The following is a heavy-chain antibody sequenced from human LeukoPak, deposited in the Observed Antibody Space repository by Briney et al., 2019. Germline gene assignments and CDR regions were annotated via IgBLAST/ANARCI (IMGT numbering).Heavy chain of an antibody. V-gene: IGHV4-30-2*01. CDR2: IYHSGST. CDR3: ARLIPGYSGYAPPIGFQH. CDR1: GGSISSGGYY. Sequence: PSETLSLTCTVSGGSISSGGYYWSWIRQPPGKGLEWIGYIYHSGSTYYNPSLKSRVTISVDRSKNQFFLKLSSVTAADTAVYYCARLIPGYSGYAPPIGFQHWGQGTLVTVSS. D-gene: IGHD5-12*01. J-gene: IGHJ1*01.